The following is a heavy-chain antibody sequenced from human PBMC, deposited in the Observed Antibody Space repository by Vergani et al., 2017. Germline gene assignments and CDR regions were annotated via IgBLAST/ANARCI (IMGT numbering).Heavy chain of an antibody. V-gene: IGHV1-69*01. CDR3: ARGSGYCSSTGCYIFDY. J-gene: IGHJ4*02. D-gene: IGHD2-2*02. CDR2: IIPIFGTA. Sequence: QVQLVQSGAEVKKPGSSVKVSCKAPVGTFSSYAISWVRQAPGQGLEWMGGIIPIFGTANYAQKFQGRVTITADESTSTAYMELNSLRSEDTAVYYCARGSGYCSSTGCYIFDYWGQGTLVTVSS. CDR1: VGTFSSYA.